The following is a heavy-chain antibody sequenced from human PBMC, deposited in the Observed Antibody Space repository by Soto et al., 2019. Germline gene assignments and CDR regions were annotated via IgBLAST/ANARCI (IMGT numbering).Heavy chain of an antibody. Sequence: SLTCTVSGGSISRNIYYWGWIRQPPGKGLEWIGSLFYTGSTYYNPSLKSRVTISVDTSKNQFSLKLTSVTAADTAVYYCAGDGGSPNWFKYWGQGTLVTVSS. CDR2: LFYTGST. CDR3: AGDGGSPNWFKY. V-gene: IGHV4-39*02. CDR1: GGSISRNIYY. D-gene: IGHD2-15*01. J-gene: IGHJ4*02.